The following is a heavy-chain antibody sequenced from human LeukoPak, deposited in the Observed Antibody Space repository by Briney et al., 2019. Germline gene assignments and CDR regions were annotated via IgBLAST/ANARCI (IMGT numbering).Heavy chain of an antibody. CDR2: IRYDGSSQ. J-gene: IGHJ4*02. CDR3: AKRRDVAAGGSGAFDY. V-gene: IGHV3-30*02. D-gene: IGHD6-13*01. Sequence: GGSLRLSCAASGFTFSSYGMHWVRQAQAKGLEWVAFIRYDGSSQRYTDSVKGRFTISRDNSKNTVYLQMNSLRAEDTAVYYCAKRRDVAAGGSGAFDYWGQGSLVTVSS. CDR1: GFTFSSYG.